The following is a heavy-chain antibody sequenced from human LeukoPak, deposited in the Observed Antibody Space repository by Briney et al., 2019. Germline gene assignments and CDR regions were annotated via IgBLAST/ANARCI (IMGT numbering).Heavy chain of an antibody. V-gene: IGHV4-34*01. CDR2: SNHSGST. CDR1: GGSFSGYY. J-gene: IGHJ4*02. D-gene: IGHD3-22*01. CDR3: ARGDFRYANSGYYIPYFDY. Sequence: SETLSLTCTVYGGSFSGYYWSWIRQPPGKGLELIGDSNHSGSTNYNPSLKRRVTISVDTSKNQFSLKLSSVTAADTAVYYCARGDFRYANSGYYIPYFDYWGQGTLVTVSS.